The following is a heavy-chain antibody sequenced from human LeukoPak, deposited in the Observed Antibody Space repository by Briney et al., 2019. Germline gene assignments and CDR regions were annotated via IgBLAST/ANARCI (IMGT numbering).Heavy chain of an antibody. Sequence: PGGSLRLSFAASGFTFSSYSMNWVRQAPGKGLEWVSYISSSSSTIYYADSVKGRFTISRDNAKNSLYLQMNSLRAEDTAVYYCARDWSGSYFYFDYWGQGTLVTVSS. V-gene: IGHV3-48*01. J-gene: IGHJ4*02. CDR1: GFTFSSYS. D-gene: IGHD1-26*01. CDR3: ARDWSGSYFYFDY. CDR2: ISSSSSTI.